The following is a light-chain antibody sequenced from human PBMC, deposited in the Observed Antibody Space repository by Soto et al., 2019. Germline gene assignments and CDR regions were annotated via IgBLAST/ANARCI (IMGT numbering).Light chain of an antibody. CDR3: QKYDSAART. J-gene: IGKJ1*01. CDR1: QGISNS. Sequence: DVQMTQYPSSLSASVGDRVTITCRASQGISNSLAWYQQRPGRVPKLLIYGASNLQSEVPSRFRGSGSGTDFTLTISSLQPEDVATYYCQKYDSAARTFGQGTKVDIK. CDR2: GAS. V-gene: IGKV1-27*01.